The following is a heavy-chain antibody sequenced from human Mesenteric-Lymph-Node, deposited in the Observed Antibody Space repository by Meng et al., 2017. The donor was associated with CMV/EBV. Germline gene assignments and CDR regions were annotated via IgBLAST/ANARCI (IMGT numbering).Heavy chain of an antibody. CDR2: ISAYNGNT. CDR3: ARSPEMSSDPFQH. D-gene: IGHD5-24*01. J-gene: IGHJ1*01. Sequence: ASVKVSCKASGYIVTNYGISWVRQAPGQGLEWMGWINARGWISAYNGNTNYAQKFQGRVTMTTDTSTSTAYMELRSLRSDDTAIYYCARSPEMSSDPFQHWGQGTLVTVSS. V-gene: IGHV1-18*01. CDR1: GYIVTNYG.